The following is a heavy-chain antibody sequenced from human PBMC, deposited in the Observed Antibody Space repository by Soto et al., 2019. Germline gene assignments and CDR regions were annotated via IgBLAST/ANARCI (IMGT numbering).Heavy chain of an antibody. J-gene: IGHJ4*02. Sequence: PGGSLRLSCAASGFTFSSYGMHWVRQAPGKGLEWVAVISYDGSNKYYADSVKGRFTISRDNSKNTLYLQMNSLRAEDTAVYYCEKFGGTIFGVEGGDYWGQGTLVTVYS. V-gene: IGHV3-30*18. D-gene: IGHD3-3*01. CDR1: GFTFSSYG. CDR2: ISYDGSNK. CDR3: EKFGGTIFGVEGGDY.